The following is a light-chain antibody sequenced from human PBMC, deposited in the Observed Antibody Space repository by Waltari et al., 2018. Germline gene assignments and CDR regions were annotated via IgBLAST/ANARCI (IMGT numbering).Light chain of an antibody. CDR3: NSRDSSGNHVI. V-gene: IGLV3-19*01. Sequence: SSELTQDPTVSVALGQTVRITCQGDTLRDYYASWYQLKPGQAPVLLIYGKNNRPSRIPDRFSGSTSGNTSSLTITGAQAEDEADFDCNSRDSSGNHVIFGGGTKLTVL. CDR1: TLRDYY. J-gene: IGLJ2*01. CDR2: GKN.